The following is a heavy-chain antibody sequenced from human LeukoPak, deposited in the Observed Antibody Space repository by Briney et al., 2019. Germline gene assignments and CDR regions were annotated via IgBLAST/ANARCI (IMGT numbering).Heavy chain of an antibody. CDR2: IYYSGST. D-gene: IGHD1-26*01. CDR1: GGSISSSSYY. CDR3: ARPSTGRSGSYSSDAFDI. Sequence: SETLSLTCTVTGGSISSSSYYWGWIRQPPGNGLEWIGSIYYSGSTYYDPSLKSRVTISVDTSKNQFSLKLSSVTAADTAVYYCARPSTGRSGSYSSDAFDIWGQGTMVTVSS. J-gene: IGHJ3*02. V-gene: IGHV4-39*01.